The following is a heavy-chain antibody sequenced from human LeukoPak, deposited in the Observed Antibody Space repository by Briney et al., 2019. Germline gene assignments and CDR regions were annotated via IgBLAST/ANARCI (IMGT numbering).Heavy chain of an antibody. J-gene: IGHJ4*02. D-gene: IGHD5-12*01. CDR2: IYYSGST. Sequence: SETLSLTCTVSGGPIGSYYWSWIRRPPGKGRGGFGYIYYSGSTNYNPSLKSRVTISVDTSKNQFSLKLSSVTAADTAVYYCATEGGGNSGYDRTFDYWGQGTLVTVSS. CDR1: GGPIGSYY. V-gene: IGHV4-59*13. CDR3: ATEGGGNSGYDRTFDY.